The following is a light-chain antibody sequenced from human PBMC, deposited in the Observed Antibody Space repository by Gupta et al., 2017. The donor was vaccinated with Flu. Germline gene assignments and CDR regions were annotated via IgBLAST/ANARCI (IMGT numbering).Light chain of an antibody. CDR2: DNV. CDR1: SSNIGPGYA. J-gene: IGLJ3*02. CDR3: QSFDRSLSGSKV. V-gene: IGLV1-40*01. Sequence: QSVLSHPPSVSGAPGQTVTISCTVTSSNIGPGYAVHRQQQVPGMAPKLLIYDNVNRHGGVPDRVSGAKSGTSASLAITGLQAEDEADYYCQSFDRSLSGSKVFGGGTKLTVL.